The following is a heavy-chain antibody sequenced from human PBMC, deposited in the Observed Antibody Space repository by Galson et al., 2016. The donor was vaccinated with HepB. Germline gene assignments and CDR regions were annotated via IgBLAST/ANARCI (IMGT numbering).Heavy chain of an antibody. V-gene: IGHV6-1*01. Sequence: CAISGDSVSSNSAGWNWIRQSPSRGLEWLGRTFYRSNWQNDYAESVKSRITINPDTSKNQFSLQLNSVTPEDTAVYYCERRYLLGRGFGWWGQGTLVTVSS. D-gene: IGHD7-27*01. CDR3: ERRYLLGRGFGW. CDR1: GDSVSSNSAG. CDR2: TFYRSNWQN. J-gene: IGHJ4*02.